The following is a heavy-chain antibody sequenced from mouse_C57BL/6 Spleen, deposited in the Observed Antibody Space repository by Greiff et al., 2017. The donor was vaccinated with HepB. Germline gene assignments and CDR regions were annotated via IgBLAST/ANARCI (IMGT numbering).Heavy chain of an antibody. CDR1: GYTFTSYG. D-gene: IGHD2-4*01. CDR3: ATQGYDYEGFAY. V-gene: IGHV1-81*01. CDR2: IYPRSGNT. Sequence: QVQLQQSGAELARPGASVKLSCKASGYTFTSYGISWVKQRTGQGLEWIGEIYPRSGNTYYNEKFKGKATLTADKSSSTAYMELRRLTSEDSAVYFCATQGYDYEGFAYWGQGTLVTVSA. J-gene: IGHJ3*01.